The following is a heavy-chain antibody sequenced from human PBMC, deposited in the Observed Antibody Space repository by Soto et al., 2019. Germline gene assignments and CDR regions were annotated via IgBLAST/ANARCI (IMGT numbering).Heavy chain of an antibody. CDR1: VYSFTSYW. Sequence: PGESLNIACEGSVYSFTSYWIGWVRQMPGKGREWMGIIYPGDSETRYSPSVQGQVTISADKSISTAYLQWSSLKASDTAMYYCARSKAPPLENYYYYGMDVWGQGTTVTVSS. V-gene: IGHV5-51*01. CDR2: IYPGDSET. J-gene: IGHJ6*02. CDR3: ARSKAPPLENYYYYGMDV.